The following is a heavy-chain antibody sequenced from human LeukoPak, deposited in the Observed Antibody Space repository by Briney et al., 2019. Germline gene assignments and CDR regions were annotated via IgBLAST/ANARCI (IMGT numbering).Heavy chain of an antibody. Sequence: XXXXXXANYAQKFQGRVTITADESTSTAYMELSSLRSEDTAVYYCASSTDTKRITMVRGVINAFDIWGQGTMVTVSS. J-gene: IGHJ3*02. CDR3: ASSTDTKRITMVRGVINAFDI. V-gene: IGHV1-69*01. CDR2: XXXXXXA. D-gene: IGHD3-10*01.